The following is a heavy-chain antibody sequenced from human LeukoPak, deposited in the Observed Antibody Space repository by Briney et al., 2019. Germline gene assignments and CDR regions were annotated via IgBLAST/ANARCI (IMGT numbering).Heavy chain of an antibody. D-gene: IGHD1-26*01. CDR1: GGSFSGYY. J-gene: IGHJ4*02. Sequence: SETLSLTCAVYGGSFSGYYWSWIRQPPGKGLEWIGEINHSGSTNYNPSLKSRVTISVDTSKNQFTLKLSSVTAADTAVYYCASSKWELLRKFDYWGQGTLVTVSS. V-gene: IGHV4-34*01. CDR2: INHSGST. CDR3: ASSKWELLRKFDY.